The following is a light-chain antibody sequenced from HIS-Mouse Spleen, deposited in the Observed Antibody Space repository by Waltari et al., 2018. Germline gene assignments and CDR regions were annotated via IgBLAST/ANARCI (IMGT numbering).Light chain of an antibody. V-gene: IGLV3-10*01. CDR2: GDS. Sequence: SYELTQPPSVSVSPGQTARITCSGDALPKKYAYWYQQKSGQAPVLVIYGDSKRPTGMPGRFSGSRSGKMATLTISGAQVEDEADYYCYSTDSSGNHRVFGGGTKLTVL. CDR1: ALPKKY. CDR3: YSTDSSGNHRV. J-gene: IGLJ2*01.